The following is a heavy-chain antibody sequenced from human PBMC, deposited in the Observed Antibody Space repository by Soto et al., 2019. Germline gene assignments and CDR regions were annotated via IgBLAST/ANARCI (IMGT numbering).Heavy chain of an antibody. CDR3: ARQRIQFWLDY. J-gene: IGHJ4*02. CDR1: GGSISSYY. V-gene: IGHV4-59*01. Sequence: SETLSLTCTVSGGSISSYYWSWIRQPPGKGLEWIGYSYHSGSTNYNPSLKSRVTILVDTSKNQFSLKLSSVTAADTAVYYCARQRIQFWLDYWGQGTMVTVS. D-gene: IGHD5-18*01. CDR2: SYHSGST.